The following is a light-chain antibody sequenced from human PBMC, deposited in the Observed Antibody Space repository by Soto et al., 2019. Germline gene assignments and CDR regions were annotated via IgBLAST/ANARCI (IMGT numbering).Light chain of an antibody. CDR2: ADS. Sequence: QSALTQPASVSGSPGQSITISCTGTSSDVGNYNLVSWYQQHPGKAPKLIIYADSERPSGVSNRFSASKSGNTASLTISGPQAEGEEDYHCCSYAGTRRVVFGGGTKLTVL. CDR3: CSYAGTRRVV. V-gene: IGLV2-23*01. J-gene: IGLJ2*01. CDR1: SSDVGNYNL.